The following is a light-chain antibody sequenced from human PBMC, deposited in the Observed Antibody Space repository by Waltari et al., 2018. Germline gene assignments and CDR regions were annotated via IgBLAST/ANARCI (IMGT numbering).Light chain of an antibody. CDR1: QSLVHSDGNTY. Sequence: DVVMTQSPLSLPVTLGQPASISCKSSQSLVHSDGNTYLNWFHQRPGQSPRRLIYKVSNRDSGVPDRFSGSGSGTDFTLTISSLQAEDVAVYYCHQHYTTPWTFGQGTQVEL. CDR2: KVS. CDR3: HQHYTTPWT. V-gene: IGKV2-30*02. J-gene: IGKJ1*01.